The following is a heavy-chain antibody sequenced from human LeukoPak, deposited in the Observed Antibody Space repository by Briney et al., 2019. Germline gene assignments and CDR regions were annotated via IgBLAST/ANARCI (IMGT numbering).Heavy chain of an antibody. D-gene: IGHD4-17*01. J-gene: IGHJ1*01. Sequence: ASVTVSCTASGSTFTVYYMHWVRQAPGQGLEWMGWINPNSGGTNYAQKFQGRVTMTRDTSISTAYIELSRLRSDDTPVYYCARLTRLGYGDYVEYFQHWGQGTLVTVSS. CDR1: GSTFTVYY. V-gene: IGHV1-2*02. CDR3: ARLTRLGYGDYVEYFQH. CDR2: INPNSGGT.